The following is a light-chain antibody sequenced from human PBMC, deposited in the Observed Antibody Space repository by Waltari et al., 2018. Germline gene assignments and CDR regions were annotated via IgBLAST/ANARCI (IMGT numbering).Light chain of an antibody. V-gene: IGLV1-47*01. J-gene: IGLJ3*02. CDR3: AAWDGSLRV. CDR2: RNN. Sequence: QSVLTQPPSASGTPGQRVTISCSGSSSNIGSYYVYWYQHLPGTAPKLPIDRNNQRPSGVPGRFSGSKSGTSASLAISGLRSEDEADYYCAAWDGSLRVFGGGTKVTVL. CDR1: SSNIGSYY.